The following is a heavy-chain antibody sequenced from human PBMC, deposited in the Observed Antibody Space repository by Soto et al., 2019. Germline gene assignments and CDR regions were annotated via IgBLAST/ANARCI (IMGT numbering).Heavy chain of an antibody. CDR1: GGSISSSSYY. Sequence: SETLSLTCTVSGGSISSSSYYWGWIRQPPGKGLEWIGSIYCSGSTYYNPSLKSRVTISVDTSKNQFSLKLSSVTAADTAVYYCARVGMGDYGPSIFDYWGQGTLVTVSS. CDR2: IYCSGST. CDR3: ARVGMGDYGPSIFDY. D-gene: IGHD4-17*01. J-gene: IGHJ4*02. V-gene: IGHV4-39*01.